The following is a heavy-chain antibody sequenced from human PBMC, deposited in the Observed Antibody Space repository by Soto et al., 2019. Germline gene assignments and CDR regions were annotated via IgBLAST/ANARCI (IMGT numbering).Heavy chain of an antibody. Sequence: GGSLRLSCAASGFTFSSYAMSWVRQAPGKGLEWVSAISGSGGSTYYADSVKGRFTISRDNSKNTLYLQMNSLRAEDTAVYYCAKPYYDFWSGYYAFDIWGQGTMVTVSS. J-gene: IGHJ3*02. CDR1: GFTFSSYA. V-gene: IGHV3-23*01. CDR2: ISGSGGST. D-gene: IGHD3-3*01. CDR3: AKPYYDFWSGYYAFDI.